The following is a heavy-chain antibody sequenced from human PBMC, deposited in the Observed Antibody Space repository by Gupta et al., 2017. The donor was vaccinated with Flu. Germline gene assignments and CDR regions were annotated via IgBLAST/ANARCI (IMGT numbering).Heavy chain of an antibody. V-gene: IGHV1-2*06. CDR2: INPHSGGT. CDR1: GYY. J-gene: IGHJ5*02. CDR3: AREKYCSTTSCYRWFDP. D-gene: IGHD2-2*02. Sequence: GYYIHWVRQAPGQGLEWMGRINPHSGGTNYEQKFQGRVTMTRDTSISTAYMELSRLRSDDTAVYYCAREKYCSTTSCYRWFDPWGQGTLVTVSS.